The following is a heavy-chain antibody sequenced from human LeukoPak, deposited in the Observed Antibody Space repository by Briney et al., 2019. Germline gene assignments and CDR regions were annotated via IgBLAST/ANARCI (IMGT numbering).Heavy chain of an antibody. D-gene: IGHD6-13*01. CDR1: GGSISIYY. CDR3: SSIAAGYGMDV. Sequence: PSETLSLTCTVSGGSISIYYWSWIRRPPGKGLEWLGYIYYSGSTNYNPSLKSRVTISVDTSKNQFSLKLSSVTAADTAVYYCSSIAAGYGMDVWGQGTTVTVSS. CDR2: IYYSGST. V-gene: IGHV4-59*01. J-gene: IGHJ6*02.